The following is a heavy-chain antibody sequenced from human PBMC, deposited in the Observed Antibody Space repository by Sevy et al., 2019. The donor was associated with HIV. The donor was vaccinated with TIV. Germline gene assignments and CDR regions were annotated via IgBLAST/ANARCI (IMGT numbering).Heavy chain of an antibody. Sequence: SETLSLTCSVSGGSMNISYWSWIRQPPGKGLEWIGSIYYGGGTNYHPSLKSRVTISVDTSKNQFSLKLSSVTAADTAVYYCAGVRFNWNDVDYWGQGTLVTVSS. D-gene: IGHD1-20*01. J-gene: IGHJ4*02. CDR2: IYYGGGT. V-gene: IGHV4-59*01. CDR1: GGSMNISY. CDR3: AGVRFNWNDVDY.